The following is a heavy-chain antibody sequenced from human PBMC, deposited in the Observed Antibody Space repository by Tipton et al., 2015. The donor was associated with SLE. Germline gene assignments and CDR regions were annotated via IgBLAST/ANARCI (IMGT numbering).Heavy chain of an antibody. CDR2: IYTSGST. CDR3: ARGVFLLQWFRDPQGSAFDI. D-gene: IGHD3-10*01. J-gene: IGHJ3*02. V-gene: IGHV4-61*02. CDR1: GGSISSGSYY. Sequence: TLSLTCTVSGGSISSGSYYWSWIRQPAGKGLEWIGRIYTSGSTNYSPSLKSRVTISVDTSKNQFSLRLSSVTAADTAVYYCARGVFLLQWFRDPQGSAFDIWGQGTMVTVSS.